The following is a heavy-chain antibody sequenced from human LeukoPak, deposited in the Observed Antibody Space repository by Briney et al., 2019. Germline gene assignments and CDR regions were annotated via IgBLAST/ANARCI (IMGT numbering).Heavy chain of an antibody. J-gene: IGHJ4*02. CDR1: GGSISSYY. D-gene: IGHD3-22*01. V-gene: IGHV4-4*09. Sequence: SETLSFTCTVSGGSISSYYWSWIRQPPGKGLEWIGYIYTSGSTNYNPSLKSRVTISVDTSKNQFSLKLSSVTAADTAVYYCARARYYDSREGCYFDYWGQGTLVTVSS. CDR3: ARARYYDSREGCYFDY. CDR2: IYTSGST.